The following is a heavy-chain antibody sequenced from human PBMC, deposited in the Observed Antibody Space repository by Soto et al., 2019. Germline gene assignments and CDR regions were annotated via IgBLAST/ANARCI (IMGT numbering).Heavy chain of an antibody. V-gene: IGHV3-66*01. D-gene: IGHD3-10*01. CDR3: ARGEGSGSNALGQ. J-gene: IGHJ4*02. Sequence: EVLLEESGGDLVQPGGSLSLSCAASGFSVSNNYMPWVRQVPGKGLEWVSVIQDGGSITYADSVRDRFTISRDSSKNTVFLQMSSLRPEDTAVYFCARGEGSGSNALGQWGQGTLVTVSS. CDR2: IQDGGSI. CDR1: GFSVSNNY.